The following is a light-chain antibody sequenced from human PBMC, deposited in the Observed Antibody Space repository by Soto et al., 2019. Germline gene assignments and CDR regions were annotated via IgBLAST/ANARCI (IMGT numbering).Light chain of an antibody. Sequence: STCTLSLSPGETATLSSRAIQTISSAYIAWYQQKPGQANRLLIYDESTRATGIPARFSGSGSGTELTFTLSSMQSEDFAVYYCQQYNNWHPHTFGQGTKVDIK. CDR2: DES. J-gene: IGKJ1*01. CDR1: QTISSA. CDR3: QQYNNWHPHT. V-gene: IGKV3D-15*01.